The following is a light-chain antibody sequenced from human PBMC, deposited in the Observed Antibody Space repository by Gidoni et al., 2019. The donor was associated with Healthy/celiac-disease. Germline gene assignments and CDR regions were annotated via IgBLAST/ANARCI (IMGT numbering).Light chain of an antibody. Sequence: QSALTQPASVSGSPGQSITISCTGTSSDVGSYNLVSWYQQHPGKAPKLMLYAVSKRPSGVSNRFSGSKSGNTASLTISGLQAEDEADYYCCSYAGSSTWVFGGGTKLTVL. CDR1: SSDVGSYNL. CDR2: AVS. CDR3: CSYAGSSTWV. V-gene: IGLV2-23*02. J-gene: IGLJ3*02.